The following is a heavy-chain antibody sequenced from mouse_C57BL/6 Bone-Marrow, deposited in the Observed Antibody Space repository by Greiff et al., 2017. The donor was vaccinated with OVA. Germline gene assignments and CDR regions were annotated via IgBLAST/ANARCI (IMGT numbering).Heavy chain of an antibody. Sequence: EVMLVESGGGLVKPGGSLKLSCAASGFTFSSYAMSWVRQTPEKRLEWVATISDGGSYTYYPDNVKGRFTISRDNAKNNLYLQMSHLKSEDTAMYYCARSEDGYYLFAYWGQGTLVTVSA. V-gene: IGHV5-4*03. D-gene: IGHD2-3*01. J-gene: IGHJ3*01. CDR3: ARSEDGYYLFAY. CDR2: ISDGGSYT. CDR1: GFTFSSYA.